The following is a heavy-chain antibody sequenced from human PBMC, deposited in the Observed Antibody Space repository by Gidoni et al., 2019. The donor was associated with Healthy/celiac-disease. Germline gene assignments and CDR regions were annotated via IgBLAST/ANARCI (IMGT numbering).Heavy chain of an antibody. J-gene: IGHJ4*02. CDR2: IYWDDDK. Sequence: QITLKESGPTLVKPTQTLTLTCTFSGFSLSTSGVGVGWIRQPPGKALEWLALIYWDDDKRYSPSLKSRLTITKDTSKNQVVLTMTNMDPVDTATYYCALAYAGRGYQLLWGYYFDYWGQGTLVTVSS. V-gene: IGHV2-5*02. CDR1: GFSLSTSGVG. D-gene: IGHD2-2*01. CDR3: ALAYAGRGYQLLWGYYFDY.